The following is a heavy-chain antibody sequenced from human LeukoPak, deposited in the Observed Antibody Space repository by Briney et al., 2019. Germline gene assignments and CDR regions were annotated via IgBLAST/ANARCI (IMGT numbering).Heavy chain of an antibody. Sequence: PSETLSLTCAVYGGSFSGYYWSWIRQPPGKGLEWIGEINHSGSTNYNPSLKSRVTISVDTSKNQFSLKLSSVTAADTAVYYCARFRLQLWHAFDIWGQGTMVTVSS. D-gene: IGHD5-18*01. CDR2: INHSGST. V-gene: IGHV4-34*01. J-gene: IGHJ3*02. CDR1: GGSFSGYY. CDR3: ARFRLQLWHAFDI.